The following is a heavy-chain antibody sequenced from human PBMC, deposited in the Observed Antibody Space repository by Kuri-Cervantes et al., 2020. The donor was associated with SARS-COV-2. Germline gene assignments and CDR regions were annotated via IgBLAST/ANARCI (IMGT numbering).Heavy chain of an antibody. V-gene: IGHV4-61*03. Sequence: SETLSLTCTVSGGSISSGDYYWSWIRQPPGKGLEWIGYIYYTGNTNFNPSLKSRVTISVDTSKSHFSLKLSSVTAADTAVYYCARDGRPPYYYYYMDVWGKGTTVTVSS. CDR3: ARDGRPPYYYYYMDV. J-gene: IGHJ6*03. D-gene: IGHD1-26*01. CDR2: IYYTGNT. CDR1: GGSISSGDYY.